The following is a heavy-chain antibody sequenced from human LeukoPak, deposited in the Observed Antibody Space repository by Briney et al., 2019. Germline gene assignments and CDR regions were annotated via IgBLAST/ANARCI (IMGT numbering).Heavy chain of an antibody. CDR2: INPNSGGT. V-gene: IGHV1-2*02. Sequence: ASVKVSCKASGYTFTSYYMHWVRQAPGQGLEWMGWINPNSGGTNYAQKFQGRVTMTRDTSISTAYMELSRLRSDATAVYYCARDPLPDHTAAAGKNWFDPWGQGTLVTVSS. CDR3: ARDPLPDHTAAAGKNWFDP. J-gene: IGHJ5*02. CDR1: GYTFTSYY. D-gene: IGHD6-13*01.